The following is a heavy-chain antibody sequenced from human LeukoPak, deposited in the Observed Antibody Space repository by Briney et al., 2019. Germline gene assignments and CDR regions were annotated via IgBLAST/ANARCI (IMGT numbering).Heavy chain of an antibody. CDR2: ISGSGGST. CDR1: GFTFSSYA. V-gene: IGHV3-23*01. CDR3: AKDRDYYGSADYFDY. D-gene: IGHD3-10*01. Sequence: GGSLRLSCAASGFTFSSYAMSWVRQAPGKGLEWVSAISGSGGSTYYADSVKGRFTNSRDNFKNTLYLQMISLRAEDTAVYYCAKDRDYYGSADYFDYWGQGTLVTVSS. J-gene: IGHJ4*02.